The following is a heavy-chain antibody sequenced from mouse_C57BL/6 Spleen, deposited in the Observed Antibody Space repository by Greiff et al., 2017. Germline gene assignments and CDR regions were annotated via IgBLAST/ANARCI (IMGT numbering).Heavy chain of an antibody. V-gene: IGHV1-50*01. CDR1: GYTFTSYW. J-gene: IGHJ4*01. D-gene: IGHD4-1*01. CDR2: IDPSASYT. Sequence: QVQLQQPGAELVKPGASVKLSCKASGYTFTSYWMPWVKQRPGQGLEWIGEIDPSASYTNYNQKFKGKATLTVDTSSSTAYMQLSSLTSEDSAVYYCARRTGTYYAMDYWGQGTSVTVSS. CDR3: ARRTGTYYAMDY.